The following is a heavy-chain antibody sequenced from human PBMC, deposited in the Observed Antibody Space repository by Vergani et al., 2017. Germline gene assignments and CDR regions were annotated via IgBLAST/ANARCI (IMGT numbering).Heavy chain of an antibody. V-gene: IGHV3-74*01. D-gene: IGHD3-22*01. Sequence: EVQLVECGGGLVQPGGSLRLSCAASGFTFSSYWMHWVRQSPGKGLVWVSRINSDGSSTSYTDSVKGRFTISRDNAKNTLYLQMNSLRAEDTAVYYCARAGYYDSSGYSHYYYYMDVWGKGTTVTVSS. J-gene: IGHJ6*03. CDR2: INSDGSST. CDR1: GFTFSSYW. CDR3: ARAGYYDSSGYSHYYYYMDV.